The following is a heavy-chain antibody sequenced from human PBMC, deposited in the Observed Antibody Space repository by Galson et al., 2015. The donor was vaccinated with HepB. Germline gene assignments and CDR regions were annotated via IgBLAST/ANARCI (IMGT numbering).Heavy chain of an antibody. Sequence: SLRLSCAASGFTFNSYVMHWVRQAPGKGLEWVAVISYDGSNKYYADSVKGRFTISRDNSKNTLYLQMNSLRAEDTAVYYCAKPHPYGGYSWGAYYYYYGMDVWGQGTTVTVSS. D-gene: IGHD5-18*01. V-gene: IGHV3-30*18. CDR2: ISYDGSNK. J-gene: IGHJ6*02. CDR3: AKPHPYGGYSWGAYYYYYGMDV. CDR1: GFTFNSYV.